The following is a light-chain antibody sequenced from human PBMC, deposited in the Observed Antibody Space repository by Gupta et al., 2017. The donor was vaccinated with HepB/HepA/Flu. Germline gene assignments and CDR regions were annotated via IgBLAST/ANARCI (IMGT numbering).Light chain of an antibody. Sequence: QPAYVSGYHGESITISCTGTNTNIGRYNLVSWYQQFPGKAPKLIIYEVNKRPSGVSDRFSGSKSGNTASLTISGLPAEDEANYYCCSYAGRENPVVFGGGTKLTVL. CDR1: NTNIGRYNL. CDR3: CSYAGRENPVV. J-gene: IGLJ2*01. CDR2: EVN. V-gene: IGLV2-23*02.